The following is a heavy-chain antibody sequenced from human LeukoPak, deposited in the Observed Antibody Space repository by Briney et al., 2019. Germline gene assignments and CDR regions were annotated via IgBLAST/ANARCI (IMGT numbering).Heavy chain of an antibody. D-gene: IGHD6-6*01. CDR1: RLIFSSYG. V-gene: IGHV3-23*01. CDR3: AKGIGMAARRSNGFDP. Sequence: PGGSLRLSCAASRLIFSSYGMHWVRQAPGKGLEWVSVIRGSGGSTYYADSVKGRFTISRDNSKNTLYLQMNSLRAEDTAVYYCAKGIGMAARRSNGFDPWGQGTLVTVSS. J-gene: IGHJ5*02. CDR2: IRGSGGST.